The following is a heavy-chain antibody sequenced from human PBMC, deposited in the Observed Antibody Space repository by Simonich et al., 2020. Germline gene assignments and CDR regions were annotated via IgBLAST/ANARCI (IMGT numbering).Heavy chain of an antibody. Sequence: QVQLVQSGAEVKKPGASVKVSCKASGYTFTGYYMHWVRQAPGQGLEWMGWLNPHRGGTNYAQKFQGRVTMTSDTSISTAYMELSRLRSDDTAVYYCARYYGDLPFDYWGQGTLVTVSS. CDR2: LNPHRGGT. CDR3: ARYYGDLPFDY. CDR1: GYTFTGYY. V-gene: IGHV1-2*02. J-gene: IGHJ4*02. D-gene: IGHD3-3*01.